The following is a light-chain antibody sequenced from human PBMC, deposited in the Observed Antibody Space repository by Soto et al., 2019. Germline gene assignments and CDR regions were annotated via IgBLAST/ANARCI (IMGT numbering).Light chain of an antibody. CDR2: GAS. CDR3: QQGFCTPWT. V-gene: IGKV1-39*01. CDR1: QTVSRF. Sequence: DIQMTQSPSSLSASIGDRVAIICRASQTVSRFLNWYQQKPGKAPKLLVYGASTLQTGVPSRFNGSGSGTNFTLTISNLQPEDFATYSCQQGFCTPWTFGQGTKVEIK. J-gene: IGKJ1*01.